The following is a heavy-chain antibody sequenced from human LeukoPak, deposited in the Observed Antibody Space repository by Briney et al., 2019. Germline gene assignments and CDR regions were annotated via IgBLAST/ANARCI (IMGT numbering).Heavy chain of an antibody. CDR2: ISGGGSTI. D-gene: IGHD3-10*01. V-gene: IGHV3-23*01. J-gene: IGHJ4*02. CDR1: GFSFNNFA. Sequence: PGGSLRLSCAASGFSFNNFAMSWVRQAPGKGLEWVSAISGGGSTIFYADSVKGRFTVSRDNSDNTLFLQMNSLRAEDTAVYYCAKVKVRGVIITIFDYWGQGTLVTVSS. CDR3: AKVKVRGVIITIFDY.